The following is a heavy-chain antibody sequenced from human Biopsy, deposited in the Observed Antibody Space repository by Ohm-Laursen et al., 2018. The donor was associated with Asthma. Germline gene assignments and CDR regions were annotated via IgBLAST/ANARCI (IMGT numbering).Heavy chain of an antibody. CDR3: AKVRSDWVITESFDY. CDR1: GFKFDEYT. Sequence: SLRLSCAASGFKFDEYTMHWVRQAPGKGLEWVSGISWNSATIGYADSVEGRFTISRDNAKDSVFLHMDSMRPEDTAFYYCAKVRSDWVITESFDYWGQGVLVTVSS. V-gene: IGHV3-9*01. J-gene: IGHJ4*02. D-gene: IGHD3-22*01. CDR2: ISWNSATI.